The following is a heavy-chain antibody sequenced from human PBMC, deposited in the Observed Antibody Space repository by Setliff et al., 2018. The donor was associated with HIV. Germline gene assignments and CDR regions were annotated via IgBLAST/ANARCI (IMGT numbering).Heavy chain of an antibody. Sequence: GGSLRLSCVASRFTFSDYYMSWIRQAPGKGLEWVSYISSSSSYTNYADSVKGRFTISRDNAKRSLYLQMNRLKTDDTAFYYCATFADGPDSWGQGTLVTVSS. CDR2: ISSSSSYT. CDR1: RFTFSDYY. CDR3: ATFADGPDS. D-gene: IGHD3-3*01. J-gene: IGHJ4*02. V-gene: IGHV3-11*06.